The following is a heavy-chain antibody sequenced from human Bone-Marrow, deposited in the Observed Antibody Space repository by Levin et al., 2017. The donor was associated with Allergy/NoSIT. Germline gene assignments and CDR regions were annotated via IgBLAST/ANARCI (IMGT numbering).Heavy chain of an antibody. CDR1: GFTFSSYA. J-gene: IGHJ4*02. D-gene: IGHD2-15*01. CDR3: ARSRAYCSGGSCYPKPIDF. Sequence: QPGGSLRLSCAASGFTFSSYAMDWVRQAPGKGLEWVALISYDGTSEHYADSVKGRFTVSRNNSKNTLYLQMNSLRAEDTAVYYCARSRAYCSGGSCYPKPIDFWGQGALVTVSS. CDR2: ISYDGTSE. V-gene: IGHV3-30-3*01.